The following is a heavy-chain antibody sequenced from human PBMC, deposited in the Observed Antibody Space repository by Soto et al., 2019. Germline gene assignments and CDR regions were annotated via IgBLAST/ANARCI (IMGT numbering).Heavy chain of an antibody. CDR2: IGASGDIT. Sequence: GGSLILSCAASGFTFSRYWMHWVRQAPGKGLEWVAGIGASGDITWYADSVKGRLSISRDNSKNTLYLQLNSLRFEDTAVYYCAKDDFTDRGDDYFDYWGPGTLVTVSS. J-gene: IGHJ4*02. D-gene: IGHD2-21*02. V-gene: IGHV3-23*01. CDR3: AKDDFTDRGDDYFDY. CDR1: GFTFSRYW.